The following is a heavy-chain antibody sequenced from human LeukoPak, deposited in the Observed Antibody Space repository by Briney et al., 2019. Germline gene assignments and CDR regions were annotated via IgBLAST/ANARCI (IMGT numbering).Heavy chain of an antibody. V-gene: IGHV4-59*01. CDR2: IYYSGST. CDR1: GVSISSYF. J-gene: IGHJ3*02. D-gene: IGHD5-18*01. Sequence: SETLSLTCTVSGVSISSYFWSWIRQPPGKGLEWIGYIYYSGSTNYNPSLKSRVTISVDTSKNQFSLKLSSVTAADTAVYYCARDRNKHSYGSFDIWGQGTMVTVSS. CDR3: ARDRNKHSYGSFDI.